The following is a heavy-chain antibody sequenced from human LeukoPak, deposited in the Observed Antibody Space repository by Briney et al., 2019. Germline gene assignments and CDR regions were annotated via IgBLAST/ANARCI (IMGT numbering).Heavy chain of an antibody. V-gene: IGHV3-64*01. D-gene: IGHD1-26*01. J-gene: IGHJ4*02. CDR3: ARVPCSIVGAHYFDY. CDR1: GFTFSRHA. CDR2: ISSMGAST. Sequence: GGSLRLSCAASGFTFSRHAMHWVRQAPGKGLEYVSGISSMGASTYYTNSVKGRFTISRDNSKNTLYLQMGSLRAEDMAVYYCARVPCSIVGAHYFDYWGLGTLVTVSS.